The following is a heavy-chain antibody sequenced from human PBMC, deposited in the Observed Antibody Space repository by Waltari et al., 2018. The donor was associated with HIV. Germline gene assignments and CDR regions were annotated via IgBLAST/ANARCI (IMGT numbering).Heavy chain of an antibody. Sequence: EVQLVESGGGLVQPGRSLRLSCAASGFTFDNYAMHWVRQAPGKVLEWVSGISWNSRSIGYADSVKGRFTISRDNAKNSLYLQMNSLRAEDTALYYCAKDGQFAAPWGQGTLVTVSS. CDR1: GFTFDNYA. D-gene: IGHD3-16*01. CDR2: ISWNSRSI. CDR3: AKDGQFAAP. V-gene: IGHV3-9*01. J-gene: IGHJ5*02.